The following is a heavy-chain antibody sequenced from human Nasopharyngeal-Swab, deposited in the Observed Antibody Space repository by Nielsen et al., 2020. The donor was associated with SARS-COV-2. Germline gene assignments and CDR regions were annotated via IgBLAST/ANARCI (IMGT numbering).Heavy chain of an antibody. J-gene: IGHJ4*02. V-gene: IGHV3-73*01. CDR2: VRSKGNNYAT. Sequence: GESLKISCAASGFTFSDSAIHWVRQASGKGLEWVGRVRSKGNNYATAYSASVKGRFIIFSDDPTNTAYLQMNSLKPEDTAMYYCTRCGGGCYSGRDYWGQGTLVTVSS. D-gene: IGHD2-15*01. CDR1: GFTFSDSA. CDR3: TRCGGGCYSGRDY.